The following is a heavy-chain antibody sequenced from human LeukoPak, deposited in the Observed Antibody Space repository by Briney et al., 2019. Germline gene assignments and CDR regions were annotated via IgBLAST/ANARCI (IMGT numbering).Heavy chain of an antibody. CDR2: INPSGGST. D-gene: IGHD3-22*01. CDR1: GYTFTSYY. Sequence: ASVKVSCKASGYTFTSYYMHSVRQAPGQGLEWMGIINPSGGSTSYARKFQGRVTMTRDTSTSTVYMELSSLRSEDTAVYYCARDSSGTPDYWGQGTLVTVSS. CDR3: ARDSSGTPDY. V-gene: IGHV1-46*01. J-gene: IGHJ4*02.